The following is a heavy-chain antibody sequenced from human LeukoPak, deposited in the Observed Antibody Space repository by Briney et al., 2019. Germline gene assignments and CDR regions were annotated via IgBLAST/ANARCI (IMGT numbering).Heavy chain of an antibody. CDR1: GYTFTGYY. Sequence: ASVKVSCKASGYTFTGYYMHWVRQAPGQGLEWMGWINPNSGDTNYAQKLQGRVTMTTDTSTSTAYMELRSLRSDDTAVYYCARDSSGYPDAFDIWGQGTMVTVSS. CDR2: INPNSGDT. J-gene: IGHJ3*02. D-gene: IGHD3-22*01. CDR3: ARDSSGYPDAFDI. V-gene: IGHV1-2*02.